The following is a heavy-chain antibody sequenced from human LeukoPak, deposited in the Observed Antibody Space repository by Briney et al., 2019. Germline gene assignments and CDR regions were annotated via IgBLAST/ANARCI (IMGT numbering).Heavy chain of an antibody. Sequence: PGGSPRLSCAASGFTVSSSNYMNWVRQAPGKGLEWVSGIYSGGSTYYADSVKGRFTISRDNSKNTLYLQMNSLRAEDTAVYYCARGTYAGPCGYFDYWGQGTLVTVSS. V-gene: IGHV3-66*01. J-gene: IGHJ4*02. D-gene: IGHD4-17*01. CDR1: GFTVSSSNY. CDR2: IYSGGST. CDR3: ARGTYAGPCGYFDY.